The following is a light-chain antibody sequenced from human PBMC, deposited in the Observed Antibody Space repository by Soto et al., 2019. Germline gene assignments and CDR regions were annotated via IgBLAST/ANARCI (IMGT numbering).Light chain of an antibody. CDR2: GAS. V-gene: IGKV3-20*01. CDR3: QQSGSTPKT. CDR1: QSVRSSY. J-gene: IGKJ2*01. Sequence: EIVLTQSPGTLSLSPGERATLSCRASQSVRSSYLAWFQQKPGQAPRLLIYGASSRATGIPDRCSGSESGTDFTLTISRLEPEDFAVYYCQQSGSTPKTFGQGTKLEIK.